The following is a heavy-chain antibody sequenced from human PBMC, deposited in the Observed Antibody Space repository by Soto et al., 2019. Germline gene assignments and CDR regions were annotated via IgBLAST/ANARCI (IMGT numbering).Heavy chain of an antibody. V-gene: IGHV6-1*01. CDR1: GDSVSSNSAA. CDR2: TYYRSKWYN. D-gene: IGHD3-10*01. Sequence: QTLSLTCAISGDSVSSNSAAWNWIRQSPSRGLEWLGRTYYRSKWYNDYAVSVKSRMTINPDTSKNQFSLQLNSVTPEDTAVYYCARSGITMVRGVIPDYYYYYYMDVWGKGTTVTVSS. J-gene: IGHJ6*03. CDR3: ARSGITMVRGVIPDYYYYYYMDV.